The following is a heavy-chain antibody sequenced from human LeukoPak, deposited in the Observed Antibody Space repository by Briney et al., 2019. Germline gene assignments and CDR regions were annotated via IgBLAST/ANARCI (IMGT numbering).Heavy chain of an antibody. V-gene: IGHV3-21*01. CDR3: VTDYGGSSGAFDI. D-gene: IGHD4-23*01. CDR1: GFTLSSYA. Sequence: GESLRLSCTGSGFTLSSYAMNWVRRAPGRGLEWVSSISSSSSDIYYTDSVKGRFTISRDNAKNSLYLPMNSLRAEDTAVYYCVTDYGGSSGAFDICGHGTMVTVSS. J-gene: IGHJ3*02. CDR2: ISSSSSDI.